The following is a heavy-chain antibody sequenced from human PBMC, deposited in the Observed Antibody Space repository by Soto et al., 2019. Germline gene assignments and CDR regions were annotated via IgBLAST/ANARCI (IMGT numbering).Heavy chain of an antibody. CDR3: AKVGYYGSGSYYPDYYYYYGMDV. CDR2: ISGSGGST. D-gene: IGHD3-10*01. J-gene: IGHJ6*02. V-gene: IGHV3-23*01. Sequence: EVQLLESGGGLVQPGGSLRLSCAASGFTFSSYAMSWVRQAPGKGLEWVSAISGSGGSTYYADSVKGRFTISRDNSKNTLYLQMNSLRAEDTAVYYCAKVGYYGSGSYYPDYYYYYGMDVWGQGTTVTVSS. CDR1: GFTFSSYA.